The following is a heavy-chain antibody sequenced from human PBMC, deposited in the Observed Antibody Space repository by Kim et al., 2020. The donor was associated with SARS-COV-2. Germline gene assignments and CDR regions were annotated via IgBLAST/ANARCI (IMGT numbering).Heavy chain of an antibody. J-gene: IGHJ4*02. CDR1: GGSISSYY. CDR3: ARAGTNELPNQYYFDY. D-gene: IGHD1-26*01. V-gene: IGHV4-4*07. CDR2: IYTSGST. Sequence: SETLSLTCTVSGGSISSYYWSWIRQPAGKGLEWIGRIYTSGSTNYNPSLKSRVTMSVDTSKNQFSLKLSSVTAADTAVYYCARAGTNELPNQYYFDYWGQGTLVTVSS.